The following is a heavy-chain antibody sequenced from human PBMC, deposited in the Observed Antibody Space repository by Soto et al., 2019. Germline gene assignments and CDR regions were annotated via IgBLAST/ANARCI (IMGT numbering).Heavy chain of an antibody. CDR2: IFSSGTT. V-gene: IGHV4-31*03. J-gene: IGHJ6*02. D-gene: IGHD3-16*02. CDR3: ARVPFSFEFHYAMDV. Sequence: PSETISLTCTVSGGSISSGGYYWSRIRQHPGKGLEWIGYIFSSGTTYYNPSLKSRLTMSLDTSQNQFSLKLNSVTAADTAVYCCARVPFSFEFHYAMDVRGQGTTVTVSS. CDR1: GGSISSGGYY.